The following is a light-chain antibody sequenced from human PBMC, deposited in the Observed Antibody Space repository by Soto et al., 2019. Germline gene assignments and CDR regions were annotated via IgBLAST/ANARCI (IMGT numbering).Light chain of an antibody. CDR1: QSISSY. V-gene: IGKV1-5*03. Sequence: DIQMTQSPSSLSASVGDRVTITCRASQSISSYLNWYQQKPGKAPKLLIYKASSLESGVPSRFSGSGSGTEFTLTINSLQPADFATYYCQQYNSYSFGGGTKVDIK. J-gene: IGKJ4*01. CDR2: KAS. CDR3: QQYNSYS.